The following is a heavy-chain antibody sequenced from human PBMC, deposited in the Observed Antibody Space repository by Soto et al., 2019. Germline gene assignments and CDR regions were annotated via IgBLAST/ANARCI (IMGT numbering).Heavy chain of an antibody. CDR2: ISWNSGSI. J-gene: IGHJ5*02. Sequence: SLRLSCAASGFTFDDYAMHWVRQAPGKGLEWVSGISWNSGSIGYADSVKGRFTISRDNAKNSLYLQMNSLRAEDTALYYCAKDYSSSWYGFDPWGQGTLVTVSS. CDR3: AKDYSSSWYGFDP. CDR1: GFTFDDYA. D-gene: IGHD6-13*01. V-gene: IGHV3-9*01.